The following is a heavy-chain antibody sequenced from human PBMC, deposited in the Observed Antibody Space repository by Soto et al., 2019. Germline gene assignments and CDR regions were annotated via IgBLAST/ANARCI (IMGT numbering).Heavy chain of an antibody. D-gene: IGHD4-4*01. CDR3: ARDRTTITPYYYYGMDV. Sequence: TPETLSLTCTVSGASVSTFYWSWVRQPPGKGLEWIGYIYYSGSTKYNPSLKSRVTISADTSNNQFSLRRTSVTAADTAVYFCARDRTTITPYYYYGMDVWGQGTTVTVSS. J-gene: IGHJ6*02. V-gene: IGHV4-59*02. CDR1: GASVSTFY. CDR2: IYYSGST.